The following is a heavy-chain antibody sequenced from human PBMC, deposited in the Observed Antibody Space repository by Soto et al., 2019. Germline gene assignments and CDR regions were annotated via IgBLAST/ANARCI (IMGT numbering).Heavy chain of an antibody. CDR1: GFRFSSYW. D-gene: IGHD3-16*01. CDR3: AGDGVRNGAYNGWLDP. Sequence: DVQLVESGGYLVQPGGSLRLSCAASGFRFSSYWMTWVRQAPGKGLEWVANIKQDGREKYYVASVTGRFTISRDNGKNLVFLQMDSLTPDDTAVYYCAGDGVRNGAYNGWLDPWGQGTLVTVSS. J-gene: IGHJ5*02. V-gene: IGHV3-7*03. CDR2: IKQDGREK.